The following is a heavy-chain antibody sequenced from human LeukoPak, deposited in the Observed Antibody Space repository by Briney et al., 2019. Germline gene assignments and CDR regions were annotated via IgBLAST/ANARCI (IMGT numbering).Heavy chain of an antibody. D-gene: IGHD2-8*01. J-gene: IGHJ4*02. CDR2: IYSGGST. V-gene: IGHV3-53*01. CDR1: GXTVSSNY. CDR3: ARATPAGVYYFDY. Sequence: PGGSLRLSWAASGXTVSSNYMSWVRQAPGKGLEWVSVIYSGGSTYYADSVKGRFTISRDNSKNTLYLQMNSLRAEDTAVYYCARATPAGVYYFDYWGQGTLVTVSS.